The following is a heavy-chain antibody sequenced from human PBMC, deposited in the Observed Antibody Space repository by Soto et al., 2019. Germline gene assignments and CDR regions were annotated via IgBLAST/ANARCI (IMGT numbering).Heavy chain of an antibody. D-gene: IGHD2-2*01. CDR3: AKGGSAGFSLGRFDY. CDR2: INAGNGNT. J-gene: IGHJ4*02. Sequence: ASVKVSCKASGYTFNNYAMHWVRQAPGQRPEWKGWINAGNGNTKYSQKFQGRVTISMDTSATTAYMELSSLTTDGTAVYYCAKGGSAGFSLGRFDYWGQGTLGTVSS. CDR1: GYTFNNYA. V-gene: IGHV1-3*01.